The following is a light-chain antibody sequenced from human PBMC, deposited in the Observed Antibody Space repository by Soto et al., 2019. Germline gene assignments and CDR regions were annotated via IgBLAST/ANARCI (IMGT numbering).Light chain of an antibody. CDR1: SSDVGGYDH. CDR2: DVT. Sequence: SALTQPASVSGSPGQSITISCTGTSSDVGGYDHVSWYQQHPGKAPKLIIYDVTVRPSGISRRFSGSKSDNTASLAVSGLQPEGEADYYCSSYTNKDTLLFGGGTKVTVL. CDR3: SSYTNKDTLL. V-gene: IGLV2-14*03. J-gene: IGLJ3*02.